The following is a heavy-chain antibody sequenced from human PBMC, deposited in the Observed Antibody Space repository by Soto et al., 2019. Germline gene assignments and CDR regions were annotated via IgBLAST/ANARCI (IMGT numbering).Heavy chain of an antibody. CDR1: GYTFTGYY. J-gene: IGHJ6*02. Sequence: ASVKVSCKASGYTFTGYYMHWVRQAPGQGLEWMGWINPNSGGTNYAQKFQGWVTMTRDTSISTAYMELSRLRSDDTAVYYCARVAKITGTHYGMDVWGQGTTVTVSS. D-gene: IGHD1-7*01. V-gene: IGHV1-2*04. CDR3: ARVAKITGTHYGMDV. CDR2: INPNSGGT.